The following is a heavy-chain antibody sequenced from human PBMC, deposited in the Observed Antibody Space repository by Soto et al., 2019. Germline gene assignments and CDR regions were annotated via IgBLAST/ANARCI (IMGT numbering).Heavy chain of an antibody. Sequence: ASVKVSCKASGYTFTGYYMHWVRQDTGQGLEWMGWINPNSGGTNYAQKFQGRVTMTRDTSISTAYMELSRLRSDDTAVYYCARVSLKRWLRDTDYYYYYGMDVWGQGTTGSVSS. CDR1: GYTFTGYY. V-gene: IGHV1-2*02. J-gene: IGHJ6*02. CDR2: INPNSGGT. D-gene: IGHD5-12*01. CDR3: ARVSLKRWLRDTDYYYYYGMDV.